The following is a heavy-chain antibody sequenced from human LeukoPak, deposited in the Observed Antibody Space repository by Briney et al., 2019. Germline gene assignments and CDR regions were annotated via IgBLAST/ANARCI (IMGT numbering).Heavy chain of an antibody. J-gene: IGHJ3*02. D-gene: IGHD3-22*01. CDR1: GYTFTSYY. CDR2: INPSGGST. Sequence: ASVKVSCKASGYTFTSYYMHWVRQAPGQGLEWMGIINPSGGSTNYAQKFQGRVTMTRDMSTSTVYMELSSLRSEDTAVYYCARDPRIVVVPSLFDAFDIWGQGTMVTVSS. V-gene: IGHV1-46*01. CDR3: ARDPRIVVVPSLFDAFDI.